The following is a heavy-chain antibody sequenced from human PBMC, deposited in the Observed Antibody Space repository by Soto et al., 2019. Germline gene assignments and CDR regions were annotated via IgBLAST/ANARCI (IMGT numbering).Heavy chain of an antibody. CDR3: AKARPSGGYYYVEAFDV. V-gene: IGHV3-23*01. J-gene: IGHJ3*01. CDR1: GFTFSGYA. D-gene: IGHD3-22*01. Sequence: PGGSLRLASSASGFTFSGYAMFWVRQSSGKGLEWGSVISDSDHRTYYENSVKGRFTISRDNSLNTMYLQMNRLRAEDTAVYYCAKARPSGGYYYVEAFDVWGRGTMVTVSS. CDR2: ISDSDHRT.